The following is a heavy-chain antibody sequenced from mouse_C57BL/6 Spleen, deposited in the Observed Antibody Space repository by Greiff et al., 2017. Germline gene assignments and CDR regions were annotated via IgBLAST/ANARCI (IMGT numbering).Heavy chain of an antibody. CDR1: GYTFTDHT. Sequence: SDAELVKPGASVKISCKVSGYTFTDHTIHWMKQRPEQGLEWIGFIYPRDGSTKYNEKFKGKATLTADKSSSTAYMQLNSLTSEDSAVYFCARRGCYYGSSYGYFDVWGTGTTVTVSS. CDR2: IYPRDGST. J-gene: IGHJ1*03. CDR3: ARRGCYYGSSYGYFDV. D-gene: IGHD1-1*01. V-gene: IGHV1-78*01.